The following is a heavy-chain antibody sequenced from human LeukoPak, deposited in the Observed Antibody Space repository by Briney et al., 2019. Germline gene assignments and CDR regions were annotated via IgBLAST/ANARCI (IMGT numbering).Heavy chain of an antibody. J-gene: IGHJ4*02. D-gene: IGHD3-3*01. CDR1: GFTFSSHS. CDR3: ARGGFWSGYYLGSGYFDY. V-gene: IGHV3-21*01. Sequence: GGSLRLSCAASGFTFSSHSMNWVRQAPGKGLEWVSSISSSSSYIYYADSVKGRFTISRDNAKNSLYLQMNSLRAEDTAVYYCARGGFWSGYYLGSGYFDYWGQGTQVTVSS. CDR2: ISSSSSYI.